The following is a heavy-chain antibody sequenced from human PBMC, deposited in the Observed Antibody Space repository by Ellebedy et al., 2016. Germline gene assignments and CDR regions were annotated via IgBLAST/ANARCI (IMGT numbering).Heavy chain of an antibody. CDR3: ARGRGYSYGYGDY. Sequence: GESLKISCKASGYIFTSYWIGWVRQMRGKGLEWIGIIYPGDSDTRYSPSFQGQVTISADNAISTAYLQWSSLKASDTAMYYGARGRGYSYGYGDYWGQGTLVTVSS. V-gene: IGHV5-51*01. J-gene: IGHJ4*02. CDR2: IYPGDSDT. D-gene: IGHD5-18*01. CDR1: GYIFTSYW.